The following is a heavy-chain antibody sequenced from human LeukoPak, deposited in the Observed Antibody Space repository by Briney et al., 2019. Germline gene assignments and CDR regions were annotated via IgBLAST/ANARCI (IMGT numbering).Heavy chain of an antibody. CDR1: GFSFSNYA. CDR2: INGSGGST. V-gene: IGHV3-23*01. D-gene: IGHD2-15*01. CDR3: AKDIVVVVAATPDWYFDY. Sequence: QPGGSLRLSCAASGFSFSNYAIYWVRQAPGEGLEWVSAINGSGGSTYYADSVKGRFTIYRDNSKNTPYLQMNSLRAEDTAVYYCAKDIVVVVAATPDWYFDYWGQGTLVTVSS. J-gene: IGHJ4*02.